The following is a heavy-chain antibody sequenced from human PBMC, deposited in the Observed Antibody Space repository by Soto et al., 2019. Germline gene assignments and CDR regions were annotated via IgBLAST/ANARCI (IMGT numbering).Heavy chain of an antibody. V-gene: IGHV3-53*01. CDR3: ATQRGGGGY. CDR1: GFTVSNNY. J-gene: IGHJ4*02. CDR2: IYSGGYT. D-gene: IGHD6-25*01. Sequence: EVQLVESGGGLIQPGGSLRLSCAVSGFTVSNNYMSWVRQAPGKGLEGVSVIYSGGYTAYGDSVKGRFTISRDNSKNTQYLQIKTLGPDAPAVYYWATQRGGGGYWGQGTLVTVSS.